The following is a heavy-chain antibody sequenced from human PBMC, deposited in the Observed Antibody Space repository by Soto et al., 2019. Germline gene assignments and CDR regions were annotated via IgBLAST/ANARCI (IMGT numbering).Heavy chain of an antibody. D-gene: IGHD3-9*01. CDR2: IYWDDDK. V-gene: IGHV2-5*02. CDR1: GFSLSTSGVG. Sequence: GSGPTLVNPTQTLTLTCTFSGFSLSTSGVGVGWIRQPPGKALEWLALIYWDDDKRYSPSLKSRLTITKDTSKNQVVLTMTNMDPVDTATYYCAHSNGLRYFDWPRPGYYGMDVWGQGTTVTVSS. J-gene: IGHJ6*02. CDR3: AHSNGLRYFDWPRPGYYGMDV.